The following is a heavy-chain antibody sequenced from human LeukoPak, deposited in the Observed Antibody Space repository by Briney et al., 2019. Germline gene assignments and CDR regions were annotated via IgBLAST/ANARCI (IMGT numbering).Heavy chain of an antibody. J-gene: IGHJ4*02. CDR2: IRQDGDSK. V-gene: IGHV3-7*01. CDR1: GFTLSNYW. Sequence: GGSLRLSCAASGFTLSNYWMGWVRQAPGKGLEWVANIRQDGDSKYYVDSVGGRFTISRDNAKNSLYLQMNSLRAEDTAVYYCRYSSRGGFDYWGQGTLVTVSS. D-gene: IGHD6-13*01. CDR3: RYSSRGGFDY.